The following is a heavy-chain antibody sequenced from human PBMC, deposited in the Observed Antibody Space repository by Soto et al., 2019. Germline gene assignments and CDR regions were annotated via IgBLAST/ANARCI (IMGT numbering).Heavy chain of an antibody. CDR2: INHSGST. CDR1: GGSFSGYY. Sequence: ETLSLTCAVYGGSFSGYYWSWIRQPPGKGLEWIGEINHSGSTNYNPSLKSRVTISVDTSKNQFSLKLSSVTAADTAVYYCASGRGYSYGYDHWGQGTLVTVSS. V-gene: IGHV4-34*01. J-gene: IGHJ5*02. D-gene: IGHD5-18*01. CDR3: ASGRGYSYGYDH.